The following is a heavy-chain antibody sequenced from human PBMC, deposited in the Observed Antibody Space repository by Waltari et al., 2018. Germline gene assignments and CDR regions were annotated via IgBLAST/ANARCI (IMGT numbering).Heavy chain of an antibody. D-gene: IGHD2-21*02. J-gene: IGHJ4*02. CDR3: AGGGNSYPVDY. V-gene: IGHV1-69*08. Sequence: QVQLVQSGAEVKKPGSSVKVSCKASGGTFSSYAISWVRQAPGQGLEWMGRIIPIFGTANYAQKVQGRVTSTADKSTSTAYMELSSLRSEDTTVYYCAGGGNSYPVDYWGQGTLVTVSS. CDR2: IIPIFGTA. CDR1: GGTFSSYA.